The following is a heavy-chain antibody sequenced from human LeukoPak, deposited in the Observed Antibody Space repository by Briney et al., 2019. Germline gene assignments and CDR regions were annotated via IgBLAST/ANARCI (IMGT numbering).Heavy chain of an antibody. D-gene: IGHD2-15*01. CDR1: GFTFSDYY. CDR3: AKNGDRGAYCSGGSCYPYYYYYMDV. Sequence: GGSLRLSCAASGFTFSDYYMSWIRQAPGKGLEWVSYISSSGSTIYYADSVKGRFTISRDNAKNSLYLQMNSLRAEDTAVYYCAKNGDRGAYCSGGSCYPYYYYYMDVWGKGTTVTISS. J-gene: IGHJ6*03. CDR2: ISSSGSTI. V-gene: IGHV3-11*04.